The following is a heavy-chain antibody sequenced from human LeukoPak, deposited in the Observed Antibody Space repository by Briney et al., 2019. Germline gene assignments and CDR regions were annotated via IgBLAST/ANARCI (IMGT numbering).Heavy chain of an antibody. CDR1: GFTFDDYG. CDR3: ARLPTYCSSTSCYTSYYMEV. D-gene: IGHD2-2*02. V-gene: IGHV3-20*04. J-gene: IGHJ6*03. Sequence: GGSLRLSCAASGFTFDDYGMSWVRQAPGKGLEWVSGINWNGGSTGYADSVKGRFTISRDNAKNSLYLQMNSLRAEDTALYYCARLPTYCSSTSCYTSYYMEVWGKGTTVTVSS. CDR2: INWNGGST.